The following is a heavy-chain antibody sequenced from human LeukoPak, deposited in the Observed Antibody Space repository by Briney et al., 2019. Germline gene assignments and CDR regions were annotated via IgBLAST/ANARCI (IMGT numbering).Heavy chain of an antibody. J-gene: IGHJ4*02. V-gene: IGHV3-48*03. D-gene: IGHD3-22*01. CDR1: GFTFNSYE. CDR2: ISSSGSTI. Sequence: GGSLRLFCAASGFTFNSYEMIWVRQAPGKGREWVSYISSSGSTIYYADSVKGRFTISRANAKKSLTLQMNSLRAEDTAVYYCARDSKYYDSSGYLRGGLNDGGQGTLVTASS. CDR3: ARDSKYYDSSGYLRGGLND.